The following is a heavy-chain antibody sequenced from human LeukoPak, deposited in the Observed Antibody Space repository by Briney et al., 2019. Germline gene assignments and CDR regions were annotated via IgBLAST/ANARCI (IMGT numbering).Heavy chain of an antibody. Sequence: PGGSLRLSCASSGFSFSSYAMHWVRQAPGKGLEWVGRIKSKTDGGTTDYAAPVKGRFTISREDSRNTLYLQMNSLKTEDTAVYYCTTIWFGPLPGIWGQGTMVTVSS. J-gene: IGHJ3*02. CDR2: IKSKTDGGTT. D-gene: IGHD3-10*01. CDR3: TTIWFGPLPGI. V-gene: IGHV3-15*01. CDR1: GFSFSSYA.